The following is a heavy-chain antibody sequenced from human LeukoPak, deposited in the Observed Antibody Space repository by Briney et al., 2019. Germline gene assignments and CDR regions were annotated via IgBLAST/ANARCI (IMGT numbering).Heavy chain of an antibody. CDR1: GFTFSNAW. D-gene: IGHD3-9*01. CDR2: IKSKTDGGTT. V-gene: IGHV3-15*01. Sequence: GSLRLSCAAPGFTFSNAWMSWVRQAPGKGLEWVGRIKSKTDGGTTDYAAPVKGRFTISRGDSKNTLYLQMNSLKTEDTAVYYCTTERLLRYFDYWGQGTLVTVSS. J-gene: IGHJ4*02. CDR3: TTERLLRYFDY.